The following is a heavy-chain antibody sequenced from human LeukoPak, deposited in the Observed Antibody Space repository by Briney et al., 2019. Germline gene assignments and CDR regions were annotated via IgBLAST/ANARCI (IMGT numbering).Heavy chain of an antibody. CDR3: ARVPVDY. V-gene: IGHV3-7*03. J-gene: IGHJ4*02. CDR2: IKQDGSEK. Sequence: GGSLRLSCEGSAFIFSGHWMNWVRQTPGKGLEWVANIKQDGSEKYYVDSVKGRFTISRDNAKNSLYLQMNSLRAEDTAVYYCARVPVDYWGQGTLVTVSS. CDR1: AFIFSGHW.